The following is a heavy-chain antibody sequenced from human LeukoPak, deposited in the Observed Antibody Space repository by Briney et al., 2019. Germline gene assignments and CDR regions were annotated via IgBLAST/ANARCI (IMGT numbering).Heavy chain of an antibody. CDR2: IYPGDSDT. CDR1: GYRFTSYW. J-gene: IGHJ3*02. V-gene: IGHV5-51*01. Sequence: HGESLKISCKGSGYRFTSYWIGWVRQVPGKGLEWMGIIYPGDSDTRYSPSFQGQVTISADKSISTAYLQWSSLKASDTAMYYCARRDSSGYYPHDAFDIWGQGTMVTVSS. D-gene: IGHD3-22*01. CDR3: ARRDSSGYYPHDAFDI.